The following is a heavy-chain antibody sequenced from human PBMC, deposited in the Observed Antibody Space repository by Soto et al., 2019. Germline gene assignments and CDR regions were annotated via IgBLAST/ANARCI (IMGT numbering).Heavy chain of an antibody. Sequence: SVKVSCKALGYALTSYYMHWVRQAPGQGLEWMGWINPNSGGTNYAQKFQGRVTMTRDTSISTAYMELSRLRSDDTAVYYCAGSWYYYYYGMDVWGQGTTVTVSS. CDR2: INPNSGGT. J-gene: IGHJ6*02. CDR3: AGSWYYYYYGMDV. D-gene: IGHD6-13*01. CDR1: GYALTSYY. V-gene: IGHV1-2*02.